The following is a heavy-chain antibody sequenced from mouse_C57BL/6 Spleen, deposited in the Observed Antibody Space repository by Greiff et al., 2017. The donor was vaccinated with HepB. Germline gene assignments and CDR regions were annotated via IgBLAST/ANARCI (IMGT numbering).Heavy chain of an antibody. V-gene: IGHV1-61*01. D-gene: IGHD1-1*01. J-gene: IGHJ2*01. CDR3: ARSSYYGYYFDY. Sequence: QVQLQQSGAELVRPGSSVKLSCKASGYTFTSYWMDWVKQRPGQGLEWIGNIYPSDSETHYNQKFKDKATLTVDKSSSTAYMQLSSLTSEDSAVYYCARSSYYGYYFDYWGQGTTLTVSS. CDR1: GYTFTSYW. CDR2: IYPSDSET.